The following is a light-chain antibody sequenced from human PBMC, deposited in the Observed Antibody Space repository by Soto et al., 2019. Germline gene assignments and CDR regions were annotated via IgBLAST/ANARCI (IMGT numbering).Light chain of an antibody. V-gene: IGKV3-20*01. CDR1: QSVFNSY. CDR2: AAS. J-gene: IGKJ4*01. Sequence: EIVLSQSPGTLSLSPGERATLSCRASQSVFNSYLAWYQQKPGQTPRLRIYAASSSSTGIPERFSGSGSGADFTLAISRLVPEAVAVYYGQDYGNPPATFGGGTKVEIK. CDR3: QDYGNPPAT.